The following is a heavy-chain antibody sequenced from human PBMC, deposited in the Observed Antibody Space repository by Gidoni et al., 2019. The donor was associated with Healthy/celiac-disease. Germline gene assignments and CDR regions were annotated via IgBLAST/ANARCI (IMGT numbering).Heavy chain of an antibody. V-gene: IGHV4-39*01. D-gene: IGHD1-7*01. CDR1: GGSISSSSYY. CDR3: ARQKTGTVSN. J-gene: IGHJ4*02. Sequence: QLQLQESGPGLVKPSETLSLTCTVSGGSISSSSYYWGWIRQPPGKGLEWIGSIYYSGSTYYNPSLKSRVTISVDTSKNQFALKLSSVTAADTAVYYCARQKTGTVSNWGQGTLVTVSS. CDR2: IYYSGST.